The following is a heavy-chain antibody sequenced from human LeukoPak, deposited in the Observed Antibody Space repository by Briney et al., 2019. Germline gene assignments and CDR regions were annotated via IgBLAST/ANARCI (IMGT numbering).Heavy chain of an antibody. CDR2: VSDDGNEN. Sequence: GRSLRLSCAASGFTFNTYPMHWVRQAPGKGLEWVAVVSDDGNENFDADFVKGRFTISRDNSKNTLYLQINSLRGEDTAVYYCARGQLLLEGYFYYMDVWGKGTTVTVSS. J-gene: IGHJ6*03. CDR3: ARGQLLLEGYFYYMDV. CDR1: GFTFNTYP. V-gene: IGHV3-30*01. D-gene: IGHD2-2*01.